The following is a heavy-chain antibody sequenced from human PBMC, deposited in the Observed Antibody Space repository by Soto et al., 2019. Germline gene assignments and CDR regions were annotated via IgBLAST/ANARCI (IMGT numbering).Heavy chain of an antibody. V-gene: IGHV3-15*01. J-gene: IGHJ4*02. Sequence: EVQLVESGGGLVKPGGSLRLSCTASGFTFSNAWMSWVRQAPGKGLEWVGRIKRETDGGTTDYTGPVKGRFIISRDASKDTQYLQMNSLKTADTAVYYCTTGLSSGYYNFDSWGQGTLVTVSS. D-gene: IGHD3-22*01. CDR1: GFTFSNAW. CDR2: IKRETDGGTT. CDR3: TTGLSSGYYNFDS.